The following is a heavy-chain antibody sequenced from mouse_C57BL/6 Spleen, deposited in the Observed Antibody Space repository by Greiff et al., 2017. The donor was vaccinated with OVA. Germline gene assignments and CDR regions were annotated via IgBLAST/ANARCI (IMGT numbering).Heavy chain of an antibody. J-gene: IGHJ4*01. CDR3: ARDGGYGMDY. Sequence: VQLQQSGPELVKPGASVKISCKASGYTFTDYYMNWVKQSHGKSLEWIGDINPNNGGTSYNQKFKGKATLTVDKSSSTAYMELRSLTSEDSAVYYCARDGGYGMDYWGQGTSVTVSS. CDR1: GYTFTDYY. V-gene: IGHV1-26*01. D-gene: IGHD2-3*01. CDR2: INPNNGGT.